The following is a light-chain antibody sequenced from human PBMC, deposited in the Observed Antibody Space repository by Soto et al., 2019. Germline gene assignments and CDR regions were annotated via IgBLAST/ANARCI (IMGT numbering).Light chain of an antibody. Sequence: QSVLTQPPSASGSPGQSVTISCTGTSSDVGGYNYVSWYQQHPGKAPKLMIYEVSERPSGVPDRFSGSKSGNTASLTVSGLQGEDEADYYCSSYAGSNNVVFGGGTKLTVL. J-gene: IGLJ2*01. CDR1: SSDVGGYNY. CDR3: SSYAGSNNVV. V-gene: IGLV2-8*01. CDR2: EVS.